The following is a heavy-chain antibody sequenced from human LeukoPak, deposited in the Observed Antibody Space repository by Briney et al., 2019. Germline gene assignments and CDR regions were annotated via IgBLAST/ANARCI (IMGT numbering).Heavy chain of an antibody. V-gene: IGHV3-33*01. CDR1: GFTFSIYG. CDR3: ARDVENFDY. Sequence: PGRSLRLSCAAYGFTFSIYGMHWVRQAPGKGLEWVAVIWYDGSNKYYADSVKGRFTISRDNSKNTLYLQMNSLRAEDTAVYYCARDVENFDYWGQGTLVTVSS. D-gene: IGHD1-1*01. J-gene: IGHJ4*02. CDR2: IWYDGSNK.